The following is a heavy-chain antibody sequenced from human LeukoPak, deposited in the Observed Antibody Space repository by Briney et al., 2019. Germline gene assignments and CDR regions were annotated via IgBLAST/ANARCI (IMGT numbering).Heavy chain of an antibody. CDR3: ARDSSGANPTDAFDI. D-gene: IGHD4/OR15-4a*01. CDR2: ISYDGSNK. Sequence: GGSLRLSCAASGFTFSSYWMSWVRQAPGKGLEWVAVISYDGSNKYYADSVKGRFTISRDNSKNTLYLQMNSLRAEDTAVYYCARDSSGANPTDAFDIWGEGTMVTVYS. CDR1: GFTFSSYW. J-gene: IGHJ3*02. V-gene: IGHV3-30-3*01.